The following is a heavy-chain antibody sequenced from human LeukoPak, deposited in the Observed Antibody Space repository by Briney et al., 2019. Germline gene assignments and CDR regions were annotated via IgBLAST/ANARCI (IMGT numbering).Heavy chain of an antibody. Sequence: GGSLRLSCAASGFTVSSNYMSWVRQAPGKGLEWVSAISGSGGSTYYADSVKGRFTISRDNSKNTLYLQMNSLRAEDTAVYYCAKSQDIVVVPAGYSQHWAQAPLVTVSS. CDR1: GFTVSSNY. J-gene: IGHJ1*01. CDR2: ISGSGGST. V-gene: IGHV3-23*01. D-gene: IGHD2-2*01. CDR3: AKSQDIVVVPAGYSQH.